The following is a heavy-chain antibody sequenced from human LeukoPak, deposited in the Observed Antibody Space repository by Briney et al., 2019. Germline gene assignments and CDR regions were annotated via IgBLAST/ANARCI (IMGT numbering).Heavy chain of an antibody. CDR1: GGTFSSYA. D-gene: IGHD6-19*01. V-gene: IGHV1-69*01. CDR3: ARWYVRSSGWYLWAGYGMDV. CDR2: IIPIFGTA. J-gene: IGHJ6*02. Sequence: SVKVSCKASGGTFSSYAISWVRQAPGQGLEWMGGIIPIFGTANYAQKFQGRVTVTADESTSTAYMELSSLRSEDTAVYYCARWYVRSSGWYLWAGYGMDVWGQGTTVTVSS.